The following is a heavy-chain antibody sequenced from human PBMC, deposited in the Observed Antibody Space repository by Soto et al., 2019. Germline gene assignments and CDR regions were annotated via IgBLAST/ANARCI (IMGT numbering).Heavy chain of an antibody. CDR3: VKFRGRAYPGYYMDV. CDR1: GFSFSTYG. CDR2: YGGSGGST. V-gene: IGHV3-23*01. J-gene: IGHJ6*03. D-gene: IGHD3-16*01. Sequence: DVQLLESGGGLAQRGGSLRLSCAASGFSFSTYGMTWVRQAPGKGLEWVSYGGSGGSTYYADSVKGRFTISRDNSKNTLYLQMNSLRAEDTAVYYCVKFRGRAYPGYYMDVWGNGTTVTVSS.